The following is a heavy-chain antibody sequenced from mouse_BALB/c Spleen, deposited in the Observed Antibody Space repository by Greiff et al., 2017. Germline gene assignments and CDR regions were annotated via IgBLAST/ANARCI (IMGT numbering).Heavy chain of an antibody. CDR1: GFNIKDTY. D-gene: IGHD1-1*01. CDR2: IDPANGNT. J-gene: IGHJ4*01. V-gene: IGHV14-3*02. Sequence: EVKLVESGAELVKPGASVKLSCTASGFNIKDTYMHWVKQRPEQGLEWIGRIDPANGNTKYDPKFQGKATITADTSSNTAYLQLSSLTSEDTAVYYCARGTTVVASRYAMDYWGQGTSVTVSS. CDR3: ARGTTVVASRYAMDY.